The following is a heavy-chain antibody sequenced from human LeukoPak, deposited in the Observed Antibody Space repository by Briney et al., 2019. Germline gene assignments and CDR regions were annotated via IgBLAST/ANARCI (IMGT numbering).Heavy chain of an antibody. D-gene: IGHD3-22*01. CDR3: ARGLAGWRSGYLDY. V-gene: IGHV3-7*01. Sequence: GGSLRLSCATSGFTFSSYWMSWVRQAPGKGLEWVANIKQDGSEKYYVDSVKGRFTISRDNAKNSLYVQMNSLRAEDTAVYYCARGLAGWRSGYLDYWGQGTLVTVSS. CDR1: GFTFSSYW. CDR2: IKQDGSEK. J-gene: IGHJ4*02.